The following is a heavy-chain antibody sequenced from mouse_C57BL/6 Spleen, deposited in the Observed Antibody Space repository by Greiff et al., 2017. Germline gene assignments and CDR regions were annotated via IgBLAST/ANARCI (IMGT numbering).Heavy chain of an antibody. CDR1: GFTFSSYT. D-gene: IGHD1-1*01. CDR3: ARHGHYGSSYRYYFDY. CDR2: ISGGGGNT. J-gene: IGHJ2*01. Sequence: EVMLVESGGGLVKPGGSLKLSCAASGFTFSSYTMSWVRQTPEKRLEWVATISGGGGNTYYPDSVKGRFTISRDNAKNTLYLQLSSLRSEDTALYYCARHGHYGSSYRYYFDYWGQGTTLTVSS. V-gene: IGHV5-9*01.